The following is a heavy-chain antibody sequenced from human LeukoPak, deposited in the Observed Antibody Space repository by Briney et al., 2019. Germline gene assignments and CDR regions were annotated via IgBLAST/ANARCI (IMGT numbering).Heavy chain of an antibody. CDR2: IYHSGST. CDR1: GYSISSGYY. CDR3: ARDSSSWSVYYYYYYMDV. D-gene: IGHD6-13*01. Sequence: SETLSLTCTVSGYSISSGYYWGWIRQPPGKGLEWIGSIYHSGSTYYNPSLKSRVTISVDTSKNQFSLKLSSVTAADTAVYYCARDSSSWSVYYYYYYMDVWGKGTTVTVSS. V-gene: IGHV4-38-2*02. J-gene: IGHJ6*03.